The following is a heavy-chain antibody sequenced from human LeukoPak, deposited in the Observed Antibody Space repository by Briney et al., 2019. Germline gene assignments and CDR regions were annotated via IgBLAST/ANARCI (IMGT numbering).Heavy chain of an antibody. CDR1: GGSISSSNW. CDR2: INHSGST. CDR3: ARGMAFVD. D-gene: IGHD2-21*01. J-gene: IGHJ4*02. V-gene: IGHV4-4*02. Sequence: SGTLSLTCGVSGGSISSSNWWSWVRQPPGKGLEWIGEINHSGSTNYNPSLKSRVTISIDTSKNQFSLKLSSVTAADTAVYYCARGMAFVDWGQGTLVTVSS.